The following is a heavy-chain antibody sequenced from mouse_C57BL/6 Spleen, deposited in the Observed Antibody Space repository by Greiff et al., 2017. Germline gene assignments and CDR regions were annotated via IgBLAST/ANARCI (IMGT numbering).Heavy chain of an antibody. D-gene: IGHD2-4*01. J-gene: IGHJ3*01. CDR3: AREYYDVYPWFAY. V-gene: IGHV5-4*01. Sequence: EVQLVESGGGLVKPGGSLKLSCAASGFTFSSYAMSWVRQTPEKRLEWVATISDGGSYTYYPANVKGRFTISRDNAKNNLYLQMSHLTSEDTAMYYCAREYYDVYPWFAYWGQGTLVTVSA. CDR1: GFTFSSYA. CDR2: ISDGGSYT.